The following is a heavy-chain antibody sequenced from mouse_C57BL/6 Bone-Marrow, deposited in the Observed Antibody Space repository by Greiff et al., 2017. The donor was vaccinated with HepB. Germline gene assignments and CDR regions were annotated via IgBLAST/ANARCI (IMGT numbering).Heavy chain of an antibody. CDR1: GFSFNTYA. CDR2: IRSKSNNYAT. Sequence: DVQLVESGGGLVQPKGSLKLSCAASGFSFNTYAMNWVRQAPGKGLEWVARIRSKSNNYATYYADSVKDRFTISRDDSESMLYLQMNNLKTEDTAMYYCARFVYYYAMDYWGQGTSVTVSS. V-gene: IGHV10-1*01. J-gene: IGHJ4*01. CDR3: ARFVYYYAMDY.